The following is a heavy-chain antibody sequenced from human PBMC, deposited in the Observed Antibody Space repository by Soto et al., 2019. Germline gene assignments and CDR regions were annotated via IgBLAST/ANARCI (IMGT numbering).Heavy chain of an antibody. CDR1: GFTFSSYA. Sequence: GGSLRLSCAASGFTFSSYAMHWVRQAPGKGVEWVAVISYDGSNKYYADSVKGRFTISRDNSKNTLYLQMNSLRAEDTAVYYCARSDDIVVVPAAIGPHYYYGMDVWGQGTTVTVSS. J-gene: IGHJ6*02. V-gene: IGHV3-30-3*01. CDR2: ISYDGSNK. CDR3: ARSDDIVVVPAAIGPHYYYGMDV. D-gene: IGHD2-2*01.